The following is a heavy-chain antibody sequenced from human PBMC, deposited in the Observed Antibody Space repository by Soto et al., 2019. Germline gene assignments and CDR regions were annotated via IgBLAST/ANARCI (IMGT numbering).Heavy chain of an antibody. J-gene: IGHJ4*02. Sequence: SETLSLTCTVSSASFSKYYWSWIRQPPGKGLEWIGYIYFNGNTNYNPSLKRRVTISIDTSKKQISLNLTSVTDADTAVYYCASVTFGGVVLAHWGQGTLVTVS. CDR3: ASVTFGGVVLAH. CDR1: SASFSKYY. CDR2: IYFNGNT. D-gene: IGHD3-16*01. V-gene: IGHV4-59*01.